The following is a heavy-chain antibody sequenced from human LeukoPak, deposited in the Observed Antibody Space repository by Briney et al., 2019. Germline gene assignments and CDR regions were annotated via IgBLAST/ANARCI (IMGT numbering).Heavy chain of an antibody. Sequence: SETLSLTCTVSGGSISSYYWSWIRQPPGKGLEWIGYIYYSGSTNYNPSLKSRVTISVDTSKNQFSLKLSSVTAADTAVYYCARDNAWELLGFDYWGQGTLVTVSS. CDR3: ARDNAWELLGFDY. D-gene: IGHD1-26*01. V-gene: IGHV4-59*01. J-gene: IGHJ4*02. CDR1: GGSISSYY. CDR2: IYYSGST.